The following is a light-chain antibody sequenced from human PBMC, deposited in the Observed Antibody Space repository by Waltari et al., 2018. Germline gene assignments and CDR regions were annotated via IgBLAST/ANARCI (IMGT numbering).Light chain of an antibody. CDR2: EVT. CDR3: CSDAGSGTYV. V-gene: IGLV2-23*02. Sequence: QSALTQPASVSGSPGQSITISCTGTSSDIGKYHYVSWYQHLPGKVPKVMISEVTKRPSGVSNRFSGSKSGNTASLTISGLQADDEAEYYCCSDAGSGTYVFGTGTKLTVV. J-gene: IGLJ1*01. CDR1: SSDIGKYHY.